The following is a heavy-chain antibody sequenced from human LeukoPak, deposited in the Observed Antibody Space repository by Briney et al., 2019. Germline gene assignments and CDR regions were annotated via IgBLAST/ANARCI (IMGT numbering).Heavy chain of an antibody. Sequence: GASVKDSCMASGYTFTGYYMHGVRQAPGQGLGWMGWINPNSGGTNYAQKFQGRVTMTRDTSISTAYMELSRLRSDDTAVYYCARGDYYYYYYIHLGHKGPTVIVSS. CDR3: ARGDYYYYYYIH. CDR1: GYTFTGYY. V-gene: IGHV1-2*02. J-gene: IGHJ6*03. CDR2: INPNSGGT.